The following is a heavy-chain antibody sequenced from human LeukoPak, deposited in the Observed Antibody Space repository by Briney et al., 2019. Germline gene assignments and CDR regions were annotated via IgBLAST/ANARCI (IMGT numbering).Heavy chain of an antibody. CDR3: ARGQWLPVFDF. CDR2: IYTSGST. J-gene: IGHJ4*02. D-gene: IGHD3-22*01. Sequence: SETLSLTCTVSGGSIRSYYWSWIRQPAGMGLEWIGRIYTSGSTNYNPSLKSRVTISVDTSKNQFSLKLSSVTAADTAVYYCARGQWLPVFDFWGQGTLVTVSS. CDR1: GGSIRSYY. V-gene: IGHV4-4*07.